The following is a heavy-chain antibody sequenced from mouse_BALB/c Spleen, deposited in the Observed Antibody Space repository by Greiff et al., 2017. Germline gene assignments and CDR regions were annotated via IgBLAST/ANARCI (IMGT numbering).Heavy chain of an antibody. CDR2: ISSGSSTI. CDR1: GFTFSSFG. Sequence: EVMLVESGGGLVQPGGSRKLSCAASGFTFSSFGMHWVRQAPEKGLEWVAYISSGSSTIYYADTVKGRFTISRDNPKNTLFLQMTSLRSEDTAMYYCARPIYYDYDGFAYWGQGTLVTVSA. V-gene: IGHV5-17*02. D-gene: IGHD2-4*01. J-gene: IGHJ3*01. CDR3: ARPIYYDYDGFAY.